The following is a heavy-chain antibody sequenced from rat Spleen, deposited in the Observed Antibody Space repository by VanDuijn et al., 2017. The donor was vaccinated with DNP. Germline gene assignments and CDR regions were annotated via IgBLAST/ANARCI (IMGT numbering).Heavy chain of an antibody. CDR1: GFSLTSYD. CDR2: IQNGGRT. V-gene: IGHV2-27*01. D-gene: IGHD1-6*01. J-gene: IGHJ4*01. Sequence: QVQLKESGPGLVQPSQTLSLTCTVSGFSLTSYDVHWVRQPPGKGLEWMGRIQNGGRTDYNSALKSRLNISRDTSKSQVFLKMNSVQSEDTAMYFCARSMAPFMYSTDYYSYYAMDAWGQGTSVTVSS. CDR3: ARSMAPFMYSTDYYSYYAMDA.